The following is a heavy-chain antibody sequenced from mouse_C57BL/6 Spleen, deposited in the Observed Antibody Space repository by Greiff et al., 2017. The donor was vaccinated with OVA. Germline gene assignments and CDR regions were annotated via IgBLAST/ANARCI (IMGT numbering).Heavy chain of an antibody. Sequence: EVKLMESGAELVRPGASVKLSCTASGFNIKDYYMHWVKQRHEQGLEWIGRIDPEDGDTEYDPKFQGKATMTADTSSNTAYLQLSSLTSEDTAVYYFTTYYGSMDYWGQGTSVTVSS. J-gene: IGHJ4*01. V-gene: IGHV14-1*01. D-gene: IGHD1-2*01. CDR1: GFNIKDYY. CDR2: IDPEDGDT. CDR3: TTYYGSMDY.